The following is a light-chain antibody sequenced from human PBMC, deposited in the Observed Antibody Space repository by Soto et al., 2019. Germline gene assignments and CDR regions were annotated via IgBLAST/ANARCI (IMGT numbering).Light chain of an antibody. CDR2: HNS. Sequence: QSVMTQPPSVSGAPGQRVTISCTGAVYGLHWYQHLPGRVPRLLIYHNSNRPSGVPDRFSGSKSGTSGSLVISGLQAEDEAEYYCQSYDSSLSGPVIFGGGTKLTVL. CDR1: GAVYG. V-gene: IGLV1-40*01. J-gene: IGLJ2*01. CDR3: QSYDSSLSGPVI.